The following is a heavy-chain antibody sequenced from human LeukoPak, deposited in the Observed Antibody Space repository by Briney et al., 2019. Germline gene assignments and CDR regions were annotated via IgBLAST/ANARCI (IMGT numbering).Heavy chain of an antibody. CDR1: GYTFTSYD. Sequence: ASVKVSCKASGYTFTSYDINWVRQATGQGLEWMGWMNPNSGNTGYAQKSQGRVTMTRNTSISTAYMELSSLRSEDTAVYYCARGLWIAAAGADYYYYGMDVWGQGTTVTVSS. D-gene: IGHD6-13*01. CDR3: ARGLWIAAAGADYYYYGMDV. CDR2: MNPNSGNT. V-gene: IGHV1-8*01. J-gene: IGHJ6*02.